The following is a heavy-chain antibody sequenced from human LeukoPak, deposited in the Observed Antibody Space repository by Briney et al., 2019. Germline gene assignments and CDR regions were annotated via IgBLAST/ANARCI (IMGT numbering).Heavy chain of an antibody. CDR2: ISGSGGST. CDR1: GFTVSTYA. Sequence: PGGSLRLSCAASGFTVSTYAMSWVRQAPGKGLEWVSGISGSGGSTYYADSVKGRFTISRDNSKNTLYLQVNSLRAEDTAVYYCAKDGKTRNWNYFQAKAAYWGQGTQVTVSS. V-gene: IGHV3-23*01. J-gene: IGHJ4*02. CDR3: AKDGKTRNWNYFQAKAAY. D-gene: IGHD1-7*01.